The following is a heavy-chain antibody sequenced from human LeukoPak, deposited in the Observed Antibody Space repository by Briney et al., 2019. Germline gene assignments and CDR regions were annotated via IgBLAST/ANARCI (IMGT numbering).Heavy chain of an antibody. CDR3: ARDGVVVRVFDY. V-gene: IGHV3-30*04. Sequence: GGSLRLSCAASGFTFSSYAMHRVRQAPGKGLEWVAVISYDGSNKYYADSVKGRFTISRDNSKNTLYLQMNSLRAEDTAVYYCARDGVVVRVFDYWGQGTLVTVSS. CDR1: GFTFSSYA. D-gene: IGHD2-2*01. J-gene: IGHJ4*02. CDR2: ISYDGSNK.